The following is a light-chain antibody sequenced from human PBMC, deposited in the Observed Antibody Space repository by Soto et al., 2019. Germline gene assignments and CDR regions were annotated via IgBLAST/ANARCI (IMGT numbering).Light chain of an antibody. V-gene: IGLV2-8*01. J-gene: IGLJ2*01. CDR3: SSYAGSNNYVV. CDR1: SSDVGGYNY. Sequence: HSALTQPPSASGSPGQSVTISCTGTSSDVGGYNYVSWYQQHPDKAPKLMIYEVSKRPSGVPDRFSGSKSGNTASLTVSGLQAEDEADYYCSSYAGSNNYVVFGGGTKLTVL. CDR2: EVS.